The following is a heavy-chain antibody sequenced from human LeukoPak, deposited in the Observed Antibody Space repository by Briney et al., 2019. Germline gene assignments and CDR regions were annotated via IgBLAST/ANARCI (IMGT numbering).Heavy chain of an antibody. Sequence: PSETLSLTCAVYGGSFSGYYWSWIRQPPGQGLEWIGNIYYSGSTYYNPSLKSRVTISVDTSKNQFSLKLSSVTAADTAVYYCAPFYFDTSGYSNWFDPWGQGTLVTVSS. V-gene: IGHV4-34*01. D-gene: IGHD3-22*01. CDR1: GGSFSGYY. CDR3: APFYFDTSGYSNWFDP. CDR2: IYYSGST. J-gene: IGHJ5*02.